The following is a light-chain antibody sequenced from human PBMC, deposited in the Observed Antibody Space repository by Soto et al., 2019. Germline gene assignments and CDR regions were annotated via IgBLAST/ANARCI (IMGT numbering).Light chain of an antibody. V-gene: IGKV3-11*01. Sequence: EIVLTQSPATLSLSRGERATLSCRASQSVSSYLAWYQQKPGQAPRLLIYDSSNRATGIPARFSGSGSGTDITVFMRRLGPEDFVVSYCQQSRGTFGPGIKVDIQ. J-gene: IGKJ3*01. CDR2: DSS. CDR1: QSVSSY. CDR3: QQSRGT.